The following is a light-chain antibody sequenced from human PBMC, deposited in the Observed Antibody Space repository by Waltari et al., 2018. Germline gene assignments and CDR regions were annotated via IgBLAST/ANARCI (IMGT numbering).Light chain of an antibody. CDR2: DAS. CDR3: QQYYATPGVT. V-gene: IGKV1-NL1*01. J-gene: IGKJ3*01. CDR1: QGIRNY. Sequence: DLQMTQSPSSLSASVGDRVNITCRASQGIRNYLAWYQHKPGKAPILLIYDASRLESGVPSRFIGSVSGTDYTLTINNLQPEDCATYYCQQYYATPGVTFGPGTTVNIK.